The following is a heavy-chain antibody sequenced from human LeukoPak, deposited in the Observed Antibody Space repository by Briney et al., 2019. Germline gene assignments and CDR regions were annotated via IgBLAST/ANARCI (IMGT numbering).Heavy chain of an antibody. CDR3: ARVLVDISNWFDP. V-gene: IGHV6-1*01. CDR2: TYYRSKWYN. CDR1: GDSVSSNSAT. J-gene: IGHJ5*02. Sequence: SQTLSLACAISGDSVSSNSATWNWIRQSPLRGLEWLGRTYYRSKWYNDYAVSVKSRMTINPDTSKNQFSLHLSSVTPEDTAMYYCARVLVDISNWFDPWGQGTLVTVSS. D-gene: IGHD2-15*01.